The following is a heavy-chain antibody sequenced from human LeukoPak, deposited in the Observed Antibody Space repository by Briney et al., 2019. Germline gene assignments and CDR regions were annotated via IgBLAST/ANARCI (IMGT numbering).Heavy chain of an antibody. D-gene: IGHD3-22*01. Sequence: PGGSLRLSCAAFRFSFSTYWMSWVRQAPGKGLQWVANIKQDGSEKHYVDSVKGRFTISRDNAKNTLYLQMNSLRAEDTAVYYCAKYSYYDSSRRDYWGQGTLVTVSS. CDR3: AKYSYYDSSRRDY. V-gene: IGHV3-7*01. CDR2: IKQDGSEK. CDR1: RFSFSTYW. J-gene: IGHJ4*02.